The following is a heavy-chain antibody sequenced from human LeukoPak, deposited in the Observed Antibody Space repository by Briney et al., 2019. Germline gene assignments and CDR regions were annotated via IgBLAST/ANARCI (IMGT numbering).Heavy chain of an antibody. D-gene: IGHD3-22*01. CDR3: ARISITMIGSYDY. J-gene: IGHJ4*02. CDR2: IYTSGST. V-gene: IGHV4-61*02. Sequence: SETLSLTCTVSGGSISSGSYYWSWIRQPAGKGLEWIGRIYTSGSTNYNPSLKSRVTISVDTSKNQFSLKLSSVTAADTAVYYCARISITMIGSYDYWGQGTLVTVSS. CDR1: GGSISSGSYY.